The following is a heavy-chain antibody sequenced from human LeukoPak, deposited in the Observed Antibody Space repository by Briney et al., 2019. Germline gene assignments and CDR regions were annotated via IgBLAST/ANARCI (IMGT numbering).Heavy chain of an antibody. CDR1: GYSFTSYW. J-gene: IGHJ4*02. CDR2: IYTGDSDS. Sequence: ESLKISFKGSGYSFTSYWIAWVRQKLGKGLEWMGIIYTGDSDSRYSPSFQGQVTISADKSISSAYLQWSSLKASDTAMYYCARHLYCSSSSCSPLDYWGQGTLVTVSS. D-gene: IGHD2-2*01. CDR3: ARHLYCSSSSCSPLDY. V-gene: IGHV5-51*01.